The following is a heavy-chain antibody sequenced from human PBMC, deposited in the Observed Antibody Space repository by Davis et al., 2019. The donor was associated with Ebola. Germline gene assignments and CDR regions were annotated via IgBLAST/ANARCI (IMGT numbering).Heavy chain of an antibody. CDR3: ARDFDKVRT. D-gene: IGHD1-1*01. J-gene: IGHJ4*02. V-gene: IGHV3-74*01. Sequence: GESLKISCAASGFGFSNYWIHWVRQAPGKGLVWVSRVSPDGSATGYADSVTGRFTISRDNAKNTLYLQMNSLRAEDTAVYYCARDFDKVRTWGQGTLVTVSS. CDR1: GFGFSNYW. CDR2: VSPDGSAT.